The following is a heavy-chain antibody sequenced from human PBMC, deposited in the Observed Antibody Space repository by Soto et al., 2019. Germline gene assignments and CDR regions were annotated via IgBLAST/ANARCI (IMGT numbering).Heavy chain of an antibody. J-gene: IGHJ3*02. V-gene: IGHV1-46*01. CDR3: AREDTTSALPYCSGGSCYGSNDAFDI. CDR1: GYTFTSYY. Sequence: GASVKVCCKASGYTFTSYYMHWVRQAPGKGLEWMGIINPSGGSTSYAQKFQGRVTMTRDTSTSTVYMELSSLRSEDTAVYYCAREDTTSALPYCSGGSCYGSNDAFDIWGQGTMVTVSS. D-gene: IGHD2-15*01. CDR2: INPSGGST.